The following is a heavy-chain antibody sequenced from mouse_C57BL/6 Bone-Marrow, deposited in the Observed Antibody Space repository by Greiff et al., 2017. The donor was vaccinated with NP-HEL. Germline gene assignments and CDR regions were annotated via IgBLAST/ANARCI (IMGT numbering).Heavy chain of an antibody. CDR3: ARSITVVAFDY. J-gene: IGHJ2*01. V-gene: IGHV1-4*01. CDR2: INPSSGYT. CDR1: GYTFTSYT. D-gene: IGHD1-1*01. Sequence: QVQLQQSGAELARPGASVKMSCKASGYTFTSYTMHWVKQRPGQGLEWIGYINPSSGYTKYNQKFKDKATLTADKSSSTAYMQLSSLTSEDSAVYYCARSITVVAFDYWGQGTTLTVSS.